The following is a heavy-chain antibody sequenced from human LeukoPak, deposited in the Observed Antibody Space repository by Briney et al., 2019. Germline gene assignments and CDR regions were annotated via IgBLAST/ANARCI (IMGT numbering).Heavy chain of an antibody. CDR1: GFTFSSYA. V-gene: IGHV3-23*01. J-gene: IGHJ4*02. D-gene: IGHD6-19*01. CDR3: AKKSSGWYGYFDY. CDR2: ISGSGGST. Sequence: PSGGSLRLSCAASGFTFSSYAMSWVRQAPGKGLEWVSAISGSGGSTYYADSVKGRFTISRDNSKSTLYLQMNSLRAEDTAVYYCAKKSSGWYGYFDYWGQGTLVTVSS.